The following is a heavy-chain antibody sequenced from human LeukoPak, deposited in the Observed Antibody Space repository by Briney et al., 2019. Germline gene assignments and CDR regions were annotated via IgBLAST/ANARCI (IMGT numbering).Heavy chain of an antibody. CDR2: IYYSGST. CDR1: GDSISSSSYY. V-gene: IGHV4-39*07. Sequence: MTSETLSLTCTVSGDSISSSSYYWGWIRQPPGKGLEWIGSIYYSGSTYYNPSLKSRVTISVDTSKNPFSLKLSSVTAADTAVYYCARGPPITMVRGVILDWFDPWGQGTLVTVSS. D-gene: IGHD3-10*01. CDR3: ARGPPITMVRGVILDWFDP. J-gene: IGHJ5*02.